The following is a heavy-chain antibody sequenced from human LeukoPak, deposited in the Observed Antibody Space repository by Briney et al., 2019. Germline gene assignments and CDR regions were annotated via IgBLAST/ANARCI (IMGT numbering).Heavy chain of an antibody. CDR1: GASVGRFY. Sequence: SASLSLTFSLSGASVGRFYWGSVRQRPGEGPWWGVYISYTGSTNYNPSLKSRVTLSADTSKNQFSLKLSSVTAADTAVYYCAREARLAYCGGDCPEEQYFDLWGRGTLVTVSS. J-gene: IGHJ2*01. CDR3: AREARLAYCGGDCPEEQYFDL. V-gene: IGHV4-59*02. D-gene: IGHD2-21*02. CDR2: ISYTGST.